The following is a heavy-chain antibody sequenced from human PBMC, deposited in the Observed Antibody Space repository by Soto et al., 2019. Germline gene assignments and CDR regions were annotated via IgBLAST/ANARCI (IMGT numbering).Heavy chain of an antibody. J-gene: IGHJ4*02. Sequence: SETLSLTCTVSGGSISSYYWSWIRQPPGKGLEWIGYIYYSGSTNYNPSLKSRVTISVDTSKNQFSLKLSSVAAADTAVYYCVRVRAGTTMGLAYWGQGTLVTVSS. D-gene: IGHD1-1*01. V-gene: IGHV4-59*01. CDR3: VRVRAGTTMGLAY. CDR2: IYYSGST. CDR1: GGSISSYY.